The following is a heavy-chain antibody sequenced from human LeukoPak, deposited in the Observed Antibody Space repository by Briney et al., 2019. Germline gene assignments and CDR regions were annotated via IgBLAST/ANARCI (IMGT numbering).Heavy chain of an antibody. CDR3: AKVRFCSSTSCYRVFDY. D-gene: IGHD2-2*02. Sequence: TGGSLRLSCAASGFTFSSYAMSWVRQAPGKGLEWVSAISGSGGSTYYADSVKGRFTISRDNSKNTLYPQMNSLRAEDTAVYYCAKVRFCSSTSCYRVFDYWGQGTLVTVSS. V-gene: IGHV3-23*01. CDR2: ISGSGGST. J-gene: IGHJ4*02. CDR1: GFTFSSYA.